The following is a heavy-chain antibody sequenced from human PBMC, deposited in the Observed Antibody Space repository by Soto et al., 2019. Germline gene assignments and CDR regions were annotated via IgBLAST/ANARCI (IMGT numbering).Heavy chain of an antibody. J-gene: IGHJ6*02. CDR3: ARGSNYDFWSGYYIGDYYYYYGMDV. CDR1: GYTFTSYG. V-gene: IGHV1-18*01. D-gene: IGHD3-3*01. CDR2: ISAYNGNT. Sequence: ASVKVSCKASGYTFTSYGISWVRQAPGQGLEWMGWISAYNGNTNYAQKLQGRVTMTTDTSTSTAYMELRSLRSDDTAVYYCARGSNYDFWSGYYIGDYYYYYGMDVWGQGTTVTVSS.